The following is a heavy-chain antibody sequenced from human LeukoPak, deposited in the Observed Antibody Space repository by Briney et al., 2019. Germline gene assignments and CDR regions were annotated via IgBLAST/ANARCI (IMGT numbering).Heavy chain of an antibody. CDR1: GGTYSSYG. CDR2: IIPIFGTA. D-gene: IGHD6-13*01. Sequence: ASVTVSFKASGGTYSSYGISWVRQAPGQGLEWMGGIIPIFGTANYAQKFQGRVTITADESTSTAYMELSSLRSEDTAVYYCAREHSSSWDYYFDYWGQGALVTVSS. CDR3: AREHSSSWDYYFDY. V-gene: IGHV1-69*13. J-gene: IGHJ4*02.